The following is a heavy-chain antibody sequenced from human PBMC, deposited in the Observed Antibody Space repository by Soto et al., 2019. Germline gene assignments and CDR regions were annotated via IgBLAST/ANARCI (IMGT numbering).Heavy chain of an antibody. J-gene: IGHJ6*02. CDR1: GGTFSSYA. Sequence: QVQLVQSGAEVKKPGSSVKVSCKASGGTFSSYAISWVRQAPGQGLEWMGGIIPIFGTANYAQKFQGRVTITADESTSTAYMELSSLRSEDTAVYYWASRGSGFGEYHYYYYGMDVWGQGTTVTVSS. CDR3: ASRGSGFGEYHYYYYGMDV. V-gene: IGHV1-69*01. D-gene: IGHD3-10*01. CDR2: IIPIFGTA.